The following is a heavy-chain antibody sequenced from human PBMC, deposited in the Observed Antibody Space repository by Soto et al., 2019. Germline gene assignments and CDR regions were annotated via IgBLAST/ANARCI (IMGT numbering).Heavy chain of an antibody. D-gene: IGHD6-6*01. CDR1: GGSISSSSYY. CDR3: ARHTPAISSSDH. J-gene: IGHJ4*02. V-gene: IGHV4-39*01. Sequence: QLQLQESGPGLVKPSETLSLTCTVSGGSISSSSYYCGWIRQPPGKGLEWIVSIYYSVSSYYNPSLKSRVTRSVDTSKNQFSLKLSSVTAADTAVYYCARHTPAISSSDHWVQGTLVTVSS. CDR2: IYYSVSS.